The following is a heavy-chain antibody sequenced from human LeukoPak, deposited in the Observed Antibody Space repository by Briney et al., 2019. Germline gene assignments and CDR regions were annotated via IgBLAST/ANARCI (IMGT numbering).Heavy chain of an antibody. D-gene: IGHD3-16*01. V-gene: IGHV3-53*01. CDR2: IYSGGST. J-gene: IGHJ6*03. Sequence: PGGSLRLSCAASGFTVSSNYMSWVRQAPGKGLEWVSVIYSGGSTYYADSVKGRFTISRDNSKNTLYLQMNSLRAEDTAVYYCARDRGGGVYSPHYYYYYMDVWGKGTTVTVSS. CDR3: ARDRGGGVYSPHYYYYYMDV. CDR1: GFTVSSNY.